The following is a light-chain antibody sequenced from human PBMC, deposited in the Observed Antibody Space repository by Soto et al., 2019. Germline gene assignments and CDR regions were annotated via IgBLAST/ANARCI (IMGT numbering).Light chain of an antibody. CDR1: QSIVTY. CDR3: QQSYSTPPWT. V-gene: IGKV1-39*01. CDR2: AAS. Sequence: DIQMTQSPSSLSASVGDRVTITCRASQSIVTYLNWYLQKPGKAPKILIYAASNLQSGVPSRFSGSGSGTDFTLNISSLQPEDFATYFCQQSYSTPPWTFGQGTKVEIK. J-gene: IGKJ1*01.